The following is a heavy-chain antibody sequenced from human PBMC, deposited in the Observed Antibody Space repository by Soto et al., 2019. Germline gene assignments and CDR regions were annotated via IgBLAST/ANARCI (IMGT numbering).Heavy chain of an antibody. J-gene: IGHJ6*03. CDR1: GFTFSSFG. D-gene: IGHD2-8*01. CDR3: ARSYPAYCTDGVCSMDV. Sequence: EVQLVESGGGLVKPGGSLRLSCAASGFTFSSFGMSWVRQAPGKGLEWVSSISTSSSYIYYADSLKGRFTISRDNANNSLYLQMNSLTAGDTAVYFCARSYPAYCTDGVCSMDVWGKGTTVTVSS. V-gene: IGHV3-21*01. CDR2: ISTSSSYI.